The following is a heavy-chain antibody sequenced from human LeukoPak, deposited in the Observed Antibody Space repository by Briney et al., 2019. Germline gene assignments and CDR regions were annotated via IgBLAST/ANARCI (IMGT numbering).Heavy chain of an antibody. CDR2: IYHSGST. CDR1: GGSISSSNW. V-gene: IGHV4-4*02. CDR3: ARDMITFGGVIVPLGY. Sequence: PSETLSLTCAVSGGSISSSNWWSWVRQPPGKGLEWIGEIYHSGSTNYNPSLKSRVTTSVDKSKNQFSLKLSSVTAADTAVYYCARDMITFGGVIVPLGYWGQGTLVTVSS. J-gene: IGHJ4*02. D-gene: IGHD3-16*02.